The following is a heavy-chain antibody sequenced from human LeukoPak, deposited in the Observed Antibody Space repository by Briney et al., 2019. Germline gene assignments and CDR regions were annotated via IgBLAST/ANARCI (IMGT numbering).Heavy chain of an antibody. D-gene: IGHD3-22*01. J-gene: IGHJ4*02. V-gene: IGHV4-39*02. Sequence: PSETLSLXCTVSGGSISSSSYYWGWIRQPPGKGLEWIGSIYYSGSTYYNPSLKSRVTISVDTSKNQFSLKLSSVTAADPAVYYCAREDYYDRRLDYWGQGTLVTVSS. CDR2: IYYSGST. CDR1: GGSISSSSYY. CDR3: AREDYYDRRLDY.